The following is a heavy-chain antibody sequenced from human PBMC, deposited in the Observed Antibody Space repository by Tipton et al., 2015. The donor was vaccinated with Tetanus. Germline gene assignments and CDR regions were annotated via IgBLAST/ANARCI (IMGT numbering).Heavy chain of an antibody. V-gene: IGHV4-30-2*01. D-gene: IGHD5-12*01. CDR2: IYQTDST. CDR3: VRGRGLGAYSFGFEY. CDR1: GGLITTGGYS. Sequence: TLSLTCNVSGGLITTGGYSWGWIRQPPGQGLEWLGYIYQTDSTYYNPSVRSRLTLSLQRSKNQISLKLSSVTAADTAVYYCVRGRGLGAYSFGFEYWGRGALVTASS. J-gene: IGHJ4*02.